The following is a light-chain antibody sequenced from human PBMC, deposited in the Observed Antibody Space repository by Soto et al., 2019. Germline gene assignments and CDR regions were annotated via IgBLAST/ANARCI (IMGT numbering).Light chain of an antibody. CDR2: DAS. Sequence: GDIVTITCQASQDISHYLNWYQQKPGKAPKLLIDDASNLETGVPSRFSGRGYGTDFTFTISSLQPEDFATYFCQQYDTLKVTFGPGTKVDIK. V-gene: IGKV1-33*01. J-gene: IGKJ3*01. CDR1: QDISHY. CDR3: QQYDTLKVT.